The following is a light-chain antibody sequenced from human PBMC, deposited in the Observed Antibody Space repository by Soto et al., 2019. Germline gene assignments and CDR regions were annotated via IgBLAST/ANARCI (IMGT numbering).Light chain of an antibody. CDR3: QQYRRPPLT. V-gene: IGKV4-1*01. Sequence: DIVMTQSPESLAVSLGERATINCKSSQSILSDNDNYLTWYQKKPGQPPKVLIHWASTRESGVPDRCSGGGSGTDFTLTMGSLQAEDVAVYYGQQYRRPPLTCGGGTKVEIK. CDR2: WAS. J-gene: IGKJ4*01. CDR1: QSILSDNDNY.